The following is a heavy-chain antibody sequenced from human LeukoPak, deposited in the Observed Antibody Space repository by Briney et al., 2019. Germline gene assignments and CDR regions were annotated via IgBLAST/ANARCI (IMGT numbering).Heavy chain of an antibody. CDR2: IRGSGGST. CDR1: GFRFNSHA. D-gene: IGHD3-22*01. J-gene: IGHJ4*02. Sequence: GGSLRLSCAASGFRFNSHAMSWVRQAPGTGLEWVSSIRGSGGSTYYADSVKGRFAISRDNSKNTLYLQMNSLRAEDTAVYYCAKGRTYYYDSSGYSLDYWGQGTLVSVSS. CDR3: AKGRTYYYDSSGYSLDY. V-gene: IGHV3-23*01.